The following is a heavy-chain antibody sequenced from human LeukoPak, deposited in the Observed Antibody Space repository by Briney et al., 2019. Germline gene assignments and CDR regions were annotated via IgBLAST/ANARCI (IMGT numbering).Heavy chain of an antibody. CDR1: GFTSSTYG. J-gene: IGHJ4*02. CDR3: ARDLSPVVRASPMGY. CDR2: ITYDGYYK. V-gene: IGHV3-30*03. D-gene: IGHD3-10*01. Sequence: GGSPRLSCAASGFTSSTYGMHWVRQAPGKGLEWVALITYDGYYKYYSDSVKGRFTISSDTSKNTLSLQMNSLRAEDTAVYYCARDLSPVVRASPMGYWGQGTLVTVSS.